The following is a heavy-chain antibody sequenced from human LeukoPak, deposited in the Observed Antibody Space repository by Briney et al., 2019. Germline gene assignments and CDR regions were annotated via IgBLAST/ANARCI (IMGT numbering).Heavy chain of an antibody. CDR2: TCYRSKWFY. CDR1: GDSVSSNSAA. D-gene: IGHD3-10*01. CDR3: TRDSGLGNDAFDV. J-gene: IGHJ3*01. Sequence: SQTLSLTCAISGDSVSSNSAAWDRIRQSPSRGLEWLGRTCYRSKWFYDYAVSVKSRITINPDTSKNQFSLLLNSVTPEDTAVYYCTRDSGLGNDAFDVWGQGTMVTVSS. V-gene: IGHV6-1*01.